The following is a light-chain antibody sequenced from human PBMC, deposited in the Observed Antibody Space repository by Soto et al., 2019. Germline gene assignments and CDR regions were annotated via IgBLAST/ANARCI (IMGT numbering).Light chain of an antibody. CDR3: QQYHRYST. V-gene: IGKV1-5*01. J-gene: IGKJ1*01. CDR1: QSISSW. Sequence: DIQMTQSPSTLSASVGDRVTITLRASQSISSWLAWYQQKPGKAPKLLIYDVSTLASGVPSRFSGSASGTEFTLTISNLESEDFASYYCQQYHRYSTFGQGTKVDI. CDR2: DVS.